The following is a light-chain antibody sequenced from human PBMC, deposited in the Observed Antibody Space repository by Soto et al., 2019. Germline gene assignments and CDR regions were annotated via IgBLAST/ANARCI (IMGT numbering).Light chain of an antibody. CDR3: QQSYSTPPWT. CDR2: AAS. CDR1: QSISSY. Sequence: DIQMTQSPSSLSASVGDRVTITCRASQSISSYLNWYQQTPGKAPKLLIYAASSLQTGVPSRFNGSGSGTDFTLTISSLQPEDFATYYCQQSYSTPPWTFGQGTKVEIK. V-gene: IGKV1-39*01. J-gene: IGKJ1*01.